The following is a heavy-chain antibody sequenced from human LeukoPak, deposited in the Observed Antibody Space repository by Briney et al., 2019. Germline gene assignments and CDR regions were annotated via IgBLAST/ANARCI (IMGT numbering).Heavy chain of an antibody. D-gene: IGHD6-19*01. CDR2: INPNSGGT. CDR3: ARDWAGPKPYFDY. CDR1: GYTFTGYY. Sequence: ASVKVSCKASGYTFTGYYMHWVRQAPGQGLEWMGWINPNSGGTNYAQKFQGWVTMTRDTSISTAYMELSRLRAEDTAVYYCARDWAGPKPYFDYWGQGTLVTVSS. V-gene: IGHV1-2*04. J-gene: IGHJ4*02.